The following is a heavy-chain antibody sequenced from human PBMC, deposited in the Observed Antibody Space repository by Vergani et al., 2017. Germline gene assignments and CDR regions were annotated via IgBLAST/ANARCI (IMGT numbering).Heavy chain of an antibody. J-gene: IGHJ4*02. V-gene: IGHV3-48*02. CDR2: ISSSSSTI. Sequence: EVQLVESGGGLVQPGGSLRLSCAASGFTFSRYSMNWVRQAPGKGLEWVSYISSSSSTIYYADSVKGRFTISRDNAKNSLYLQMNSLRDEDTAVYYCARDLGLLWFGESDYWGQGTLVTVSS. CDR1: GFTFSRYS. D-gene: IGHD3-10*01. CDR3: ARDLGLLWFGESDY.